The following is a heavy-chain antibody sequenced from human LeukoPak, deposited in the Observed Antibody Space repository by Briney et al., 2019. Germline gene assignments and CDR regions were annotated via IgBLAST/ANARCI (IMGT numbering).Heavy chain of an antibody. V-gene: IGHV4-39*07. CDR1: GGSISSSSYY. CDR2: INHSGSA. CDR3: ARGPNRIVRIAAAGTYFDY. J-gene: IGHJ4*02. D-gene: IGHD6-13*01. Sequence: PSETLSLTCTVSGGSISSSSYYWSWIRQPPGKGLEWIGEINHSGSANYNPSLKSRVTISVDTSKNQFSLKLSSVTAADTAVYYCARGPNRIVRIAAAGTYFDYWGQGTLVTVSS.